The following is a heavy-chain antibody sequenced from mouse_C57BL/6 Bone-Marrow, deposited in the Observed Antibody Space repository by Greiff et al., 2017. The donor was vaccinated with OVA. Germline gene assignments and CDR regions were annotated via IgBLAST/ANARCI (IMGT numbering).Heavy chain of an antibody. Sequence: QVQLQQPGADLVKPGASVKLSCKASGYTFTSYWITWVKQTPGQGLEWIGDIYPGSGSTNYNEKFKSKATLTVDTSSSTAYMQLSSLTSEDSAVYYCARPYYSNPAWFAYWGQGTLVTVSA. CDR1: GYTFTSYW. CDR2: IYPGSGST. D-gene: IGHD2-5*01. V-gene: IGHV1-55*01. J-gene: IGHJ3*01. CDR3: ARPYYSNPAWFAY.